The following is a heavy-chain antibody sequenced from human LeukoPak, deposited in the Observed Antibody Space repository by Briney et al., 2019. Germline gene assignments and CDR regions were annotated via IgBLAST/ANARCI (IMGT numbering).Heavy chain of an antibody. Sequence: ASVKVSCKASGYIFTSYDIHWVRQATGQGLEWMGWMNPNNGNTGYAQKFQGRVAMTRNTSMTTAYMEMSSLTSEDTAVYYCARARDCSAGSCYVWLDPWGQGTLVTVSS. J-gene: IGHJ5*02. V-gene: IGHV1-8*01. D-gene: IGHD2-15*01. CDR2: MNPNNGNT. CDR3: ARARDCSAGSCYVWLDP. CDR1: GYIFTSYD.